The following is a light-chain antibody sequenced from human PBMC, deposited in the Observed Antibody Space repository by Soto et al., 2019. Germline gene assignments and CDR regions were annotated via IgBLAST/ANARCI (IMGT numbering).Light chain of an antibody. CDR3: QQYNSYPYT. J-gene: IGKJ2*01. V-gene: IGKV1-5*03. CDR2: KAS. CDR1: QSISSW. Sequence: DIQMTQSPSTLSASVGDRVTITCRASQSISSWLAWYQQKPGKAPKLLIYKASSLESGVPSRFSGSGSGTEFTLTISSLQPDDVATYYCQQYNSYPYTLGQGTKLEI.